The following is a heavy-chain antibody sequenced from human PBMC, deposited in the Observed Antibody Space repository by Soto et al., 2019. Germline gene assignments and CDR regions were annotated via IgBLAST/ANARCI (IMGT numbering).Heavy chain of an antibody. D-gene: IGHD3-10*01. CDR1: GFSLSTSGVG. V-gene: IGHV2-5*02. CDR2: IYWDDDK. CDR3: ARYYGSGSYFDY. Sequence: QITLKESGPTLVKPTQTLTLTCTFSGFSLSTSGVGVGWIRQPPGKALEWLALIYWDDDKRYSPSLNSRLTITKDTSKNQVVLTMTTMDPVDTATYYCARYYGSGSYFDYWGQGTLVTVSS. J-gene: IGHJ4*02.